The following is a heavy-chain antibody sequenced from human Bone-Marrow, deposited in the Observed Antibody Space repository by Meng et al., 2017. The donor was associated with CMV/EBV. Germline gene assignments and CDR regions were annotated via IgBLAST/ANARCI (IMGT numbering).Heavy chain of an antibody. J-gene: IGHJ3*02. CDR2: ISTYNANT. V-gene: IGHV1-18*01. Sequence: ASVKVSCKASGYTFTSYGITWVRQAPGHGLEWMGWISTYNANTNYAQKFQGRVTITTDTSTTTAYMELRSTRSDDTAVYYCARVVPAATGDAFEIWGQGTMVTFSS. D-gene: IGHD2-2*01. CDR1: GYTFTSYG. CDR3: ARVVPAATGDAFEI.